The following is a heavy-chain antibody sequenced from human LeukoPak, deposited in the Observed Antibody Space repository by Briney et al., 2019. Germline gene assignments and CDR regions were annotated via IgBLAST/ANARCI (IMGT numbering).Heavy chain of an antibody. Sequence: PGGSLRLSCAASGFTFSSYEMNWVRQAPGKGLEWVSYISSSGSTIYYADSVKGRFTISRDNAKNSLYLQMNSLRAEDTAVYYCAKDLGYYYDSSGYDAFDYWGQGTLVTVSS. J-gene: IGHJ4*02. CDR3: AKDLGYYYDSSGYDAFDY. CDR1: GFTFSSYE. V-gene: IGHV3-48*03. D-gene: IGHD3-22*01. CDR2: ISSSGSTI.